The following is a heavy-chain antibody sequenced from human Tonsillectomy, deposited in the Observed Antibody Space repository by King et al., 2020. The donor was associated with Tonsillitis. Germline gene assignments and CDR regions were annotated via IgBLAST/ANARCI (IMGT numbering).Heavy chain of an antibody. D-gene: IGHD6-25*01. V-gene: IGHV3-15*01. CDR3: TPDLGLLSGPFAY. CDR1: GFTFSNAW. J-gene: IGHJ4*02. Sequence: VQLVESGGGLVKPGGSLRLSCAASGFTFSNAWMSWVSQAPGKGLEWVGRIKSKTDGGTTDYAAPVKGRFPISRDDSKKTMYLQMNSLKTEDTAVYYCTPDLGLLSGPFAYWDQGTMVTVSS. CDR2: IKSKTDGGTT.